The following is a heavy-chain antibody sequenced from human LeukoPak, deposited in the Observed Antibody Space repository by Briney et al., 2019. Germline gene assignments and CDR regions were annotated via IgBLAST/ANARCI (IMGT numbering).Heavy chain of an antibody. CDR3: APAFPPPRPFSAGAF. J-gene: IGHJ1*01. CDR2: ISGRASHI. CDR1: GFSFSDYY. V-gene: IGHV3-21*01. Sequence: GGSLRLVCSASGFSFSDYYINWGRQAPGRGLEWVSAISGRASHIYYGESVKGRFTISRDNAKNSLYLQMDSLGVQATAVYYCAPAFPPPRPFSAGAFWGQGPLVVVSS. D-gene: IGHD3-3*02.